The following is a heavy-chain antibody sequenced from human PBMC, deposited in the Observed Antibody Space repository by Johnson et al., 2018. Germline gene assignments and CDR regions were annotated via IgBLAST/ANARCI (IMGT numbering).Heavy chain of an antibody. D-gene: IGHD1-14*01. CDR3: AKLPTPAGTHWAAGFEYFQH. Sequence: EVQLVETGAEVKKAGESLKISCKVSGYSFVTYWIGWVRQMPGKGLEWMGIIFPGDSDTRYSSSFQGQVTISVDKSINTAYLECSGLKASDTAMYYCAKLPTPAGTHWAAGFEYFQHWGEGTLVTVSS. J-gene: IGHJ1*01. V-gene: IGHV5-51*03. CDR1: GYSFVTYW. CDR2: IFPGDSDT.